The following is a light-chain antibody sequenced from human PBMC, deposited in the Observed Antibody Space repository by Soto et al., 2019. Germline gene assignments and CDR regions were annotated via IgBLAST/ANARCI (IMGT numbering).Light chain of an antibody. V-gene: IGKV3-15*01. Sequence: EVMMTQSASTLSVSPGARATLSCRASQSFSVTLAWYQQKPGQAPRLLIYGASNRATDFPARFSGSGSGTDFTLTISSLQSEDFAVYYCQQYSKWPWTFGQGTKV. CDR1: QSFSVT. J-gene: IGKJ1*01. CDR2: GAS. CDR3: QQYSKWPWT.